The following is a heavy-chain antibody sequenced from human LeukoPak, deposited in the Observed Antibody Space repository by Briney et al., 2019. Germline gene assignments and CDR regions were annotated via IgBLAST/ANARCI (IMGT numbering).Heavy chain of an antibody. CDR1: GGSVSSGGHF. CDR3: ARTVVIAATYWFDP. Sequence: SQTLSLTCTVSGGSVSSGGHFWTWIRQYPGKGLEWIVYIYYSGTTHYNPSLKSRVTISVDTSKNQFSLNLTSVTAADTAVYYCARTVVIAATYWFDPWGQGSLVTVSS. CDR2: IYYSGTT. J-gene: IGHJ5*02. D-gene: IGHD2-15*01. V-gene: IGHV4-31*03.